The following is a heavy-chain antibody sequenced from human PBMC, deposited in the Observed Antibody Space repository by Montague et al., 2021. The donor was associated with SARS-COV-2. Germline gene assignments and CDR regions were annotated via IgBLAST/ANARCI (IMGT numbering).Heavy chain of an antibody. V-gene: IGHV3-48*03. CDR1: GFTFSSYE. CDR2: ISSSGSTI. D-gene: IGHD6-19*01. CDR3: AREGRGEQWLVRAFDI. J-gene: IGHJ3*02. Sequence: SLRLSCAASGFTFSSYEMNWVRQAPGKGLEWVSNISSSGSTIYYADSVKGRFTISRDNAKNSLYLQMNSLRAEDTAVYYCAREGRGEQWLVRAFDIWGQGTMVTVSS.